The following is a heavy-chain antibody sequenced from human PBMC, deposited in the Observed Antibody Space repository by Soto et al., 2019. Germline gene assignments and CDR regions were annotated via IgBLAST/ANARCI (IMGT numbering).Heavy chain of an antibody. CDR3: AREAFLDIVVVPAVGGWFDP. V-gene: IGHV3-7*03. CDR2: IKQDGSEK. CDR1: GFTFSSYW. Sequence: SLRLSCAASGFTFSSYWMSWVRQAPGKGLEWVANIKQDGSEKYYVDPVKGRFTISRDNAKNSLYLQMNSLRAEDTAVYYCAREAFLDIVVVPAVGGWFDPWGQGTLVTVSS. J-gene: IGHJ5*02. D-gene: IGHD2-2*01.